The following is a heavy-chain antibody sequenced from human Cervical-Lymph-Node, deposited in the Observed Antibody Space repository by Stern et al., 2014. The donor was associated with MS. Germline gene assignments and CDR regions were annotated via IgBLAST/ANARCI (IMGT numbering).Heavy chain of an antibody. CDR1: GYTFTSYG. Sequence: VQLEESGAEVKKPGSSVKVSCKASGYTFTSYGISSVRQAPGQWLAWMGWISAYNGNTNYAQMRQGRVTMTTDTSTSTAYMELRSLRFDDTAVYYCARGLLGSENAFDIWGKGTMVTVSS. CDR3: ARGLLGSENAFDI. J-gene: IGHJ3*02. D-gene: IGHD2-15*01. CDR2: ISAYNGNT. V-gene: IGHV1-18*01.